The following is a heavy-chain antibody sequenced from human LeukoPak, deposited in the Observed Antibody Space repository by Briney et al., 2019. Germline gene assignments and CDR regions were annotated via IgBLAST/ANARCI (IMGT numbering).Heavy chain of an antibody. CDR2: MNPNSGNT. CDR3: ARGYCSGGTCYGRFDY. V-gene: IGHV1-8*03. J-gene: IGHJ4*02. D-gene: IGHD2-15*01. Sequence: ASVKVSCKASGYTFTGYYMHWVRQATGQGLEWMGWMNPNSGNTGYAQKFQGRVTITRNTSISTAYMELSSLRSEDTAVYYCARGYCSGGTCYGRFDYLGQGTLVTVSS. CDR1: GYTFTGYY.